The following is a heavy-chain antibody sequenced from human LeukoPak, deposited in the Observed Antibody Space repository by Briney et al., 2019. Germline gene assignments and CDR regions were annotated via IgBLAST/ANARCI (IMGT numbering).Heavy chain of an antibody. CDR1: GGSISSYY. J-gene: IGHJ4*02. CDR2: IYFSGST. CDR3: ARTSHPHGSSWLFDY. Sequence: SETLSLTCTVSGGSISSYYWSWIRQPPGKGLEWVGYIYFSGSTTYNPSLKSRVTISVDTSRNQFSLQLSSVTAADTAVYYCARTSHPHGSSWLFDYWGQGTLVTVSS. D-gene: IGHD6-13*01. V-gene: IGHV4-59*01.